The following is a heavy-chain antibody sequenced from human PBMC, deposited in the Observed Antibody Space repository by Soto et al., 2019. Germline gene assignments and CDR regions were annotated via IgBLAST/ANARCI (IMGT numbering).Heavy chain of an antibody. CDR3: ARAYCSSTSCYFGPYQLAY. D-gene: IGHD2-2*01. V-gene: IGHV1-18*01. Sequence: ASVKVSCKAAGYTFTSYGSSWVRQAPGQGLEWMGWISAYNGNTNYAQKLQGRVTMTTDTSTSTAYMELRSLRSDDTAVYYCARAYCSSTSCYFGPYQLAYWGQGTPVPVSS. J-gene: IGHJ4*02. CDR1: GYTFTSYG. CDR2: ISAYNGNT.